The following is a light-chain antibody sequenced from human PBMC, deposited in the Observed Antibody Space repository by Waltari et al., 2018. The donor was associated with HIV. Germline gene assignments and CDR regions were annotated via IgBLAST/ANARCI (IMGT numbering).Light chain of an antibody. CDR3: QQSYSSPNN. J-gene: IGKJ2*01. CDR1: QSISSH. V-gene: IGKV1-39*01. Sequence: DIQMTQSPSSLSASLGDRVTITCRASQSISSHLNWYQQKPVEAPKVLIYAASSLRSDVPSRFSGSGSGTEFTLTISSLQLEDFATYFCQQSYSSPNNFGQGT. CDR2: AAS.